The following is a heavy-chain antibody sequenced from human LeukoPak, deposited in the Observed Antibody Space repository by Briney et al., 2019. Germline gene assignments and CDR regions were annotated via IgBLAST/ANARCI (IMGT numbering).Heavy chain of an antibody. V-gene: IGHV4-59*01. D-gene: IGHD3-10*01. CDR1: GDSISDYY. Sequence: PSETLSLTCSVSGDSISDYYWAWIRQPPGKGLEWIGYSGSTKYDPSLKSRVSISVDTSKSRFSLTLRSVTAADTAIYYCARTRRHYYGSGKNLTPWPAGMDVWGQGTTVCVS. J-gene: IGHJ6*02. CDR2: SGST. CDR3: ARTRRHYYGSGKNLTPWPAGMDV.